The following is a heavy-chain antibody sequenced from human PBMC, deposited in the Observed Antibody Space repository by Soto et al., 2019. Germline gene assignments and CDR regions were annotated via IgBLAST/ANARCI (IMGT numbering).Heavy chain of an antibody. J-gene: IGHJ4*02. Sequence: QVQLVQSGAEVKKPGSSVKVSCQASGGIFSSNAISWVRQAPGQGLEWMGGILPIFDTTHYAQKFQGSVTITADESTSTAYMELSSLKSEHTALYDCATGGRGYSSAPRFYFEYWGQGTLVTVSS. CDR3: ATGGRGYSSAPRFYFEY. V-gene: IGHV1-69*01. CDR1: GGIFSSNA. D-gene: IGHD5-18*01. CDR2: ILPIFDTT.